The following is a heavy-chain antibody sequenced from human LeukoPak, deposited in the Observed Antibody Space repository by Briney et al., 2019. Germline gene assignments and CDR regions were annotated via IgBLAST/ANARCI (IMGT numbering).Heavy chain of an antibody. CDR1: GFTFSSYS. CDR2: ISRSSSYI. J-gene: IGHJ4*02. V-gene: IGHV3-21*01. Sequence: GGSLRLSCAASGFTFSSYSMNWVRQAPGKGLEWVSCISRSSSYIYYADSVKGRFTISRDNAKNSLYLQMNSLRVEDTAVYYCARDIAAAAYPRYFDYWGQGTLVTVSS. CDR3: ARDIAAAAYPRYFDY. D-gene: IGHD6-13*01.